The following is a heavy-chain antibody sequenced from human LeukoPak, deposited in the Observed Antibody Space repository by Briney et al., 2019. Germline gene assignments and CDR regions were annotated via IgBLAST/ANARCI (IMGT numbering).Heavy chain of an antibody. J-gene: IGHJ4*02. Sequence: PSETLSLTCTVSGGSISSSSYYWGWIRQPPGKGLEWIGSIYHSGSTYYNPSLKSRVTISVDTSKNQFSLKLSSVTAADTAVYYCARTKSGSYYQEFDYWGQGTLVTVSS. CDR2: IYHSGST. V-gene: IGHV4-39*07. CDR3: ARTKSGSYYQEFDY. CDR1: GGSISSSSYY. D-gene: IGHD1-26*01.